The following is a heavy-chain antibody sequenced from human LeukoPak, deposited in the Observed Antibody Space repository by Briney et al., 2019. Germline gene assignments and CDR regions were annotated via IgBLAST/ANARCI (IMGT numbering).Heavy chain of an antibody. J-gene: IGHJ3*02. CDR2: IYYSGST. CDR1: GVSISSYY. D-gene: IGHD3/OR15-3a*01. V-gene: IGHV4-59*01. CDR3: ASGLGMGAFDI. Sequence: SETLSLTCTVSGVSISSYYWSWIRQPPGKGLEWIGYIYYSGSTKYNPSLKSRVTISLVTSKNQFSLELSSVTAADTAVYYCASGLGMGAFDIWGQGTMLTVSS.